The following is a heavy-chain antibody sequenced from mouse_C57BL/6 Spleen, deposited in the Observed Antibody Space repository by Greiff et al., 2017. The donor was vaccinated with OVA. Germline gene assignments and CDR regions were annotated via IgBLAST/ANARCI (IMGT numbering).Heavy chain of an antibody. CDR3: ARLGYYGSSWYFDV. Sequence: VQLQESGAELVRPGASVTLSCKASGYTFTDYEMHWVKQTPVHGLEWIGAIDPETGGTAYNQKFKGKAILTADKSSSTAPMGLRSLTSEDSAVYYCARLGYYGSSWYFDVWNTGTTVTVSS. V-gene: IGHV1-15*01. J-gene: IGHJ1*03. D-gene: IGHD1-1*01. CDR1: GYTFTDYE. CDR2: IDPETGGT.